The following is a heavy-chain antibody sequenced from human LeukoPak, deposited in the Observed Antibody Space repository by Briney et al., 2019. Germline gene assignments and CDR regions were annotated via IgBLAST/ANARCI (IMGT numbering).Heavy chain of an antibody. Sequence: ASVKVSCKASGYTFTGYYMHWVRQAPGQGLEWRGWINPNSGRTNYAQKFQGRVTMTRDTSISTAYMELSRLRSDDTAVYYCATRWFGELLPFDYWGQGTLVTVSS. V-gene: IGHV1-2*02. D-gene: IGHD3-10*01. CDR3: ATRWFGELLPFDY. CDR1: GYTFTGYY. CDR2: INPNSGRT. J-gene: IGHJ4*02.